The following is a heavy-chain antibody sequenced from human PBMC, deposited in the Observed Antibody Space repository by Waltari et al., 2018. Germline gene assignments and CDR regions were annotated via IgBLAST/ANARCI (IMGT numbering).Heavy chain of an antibody. J-gene: IGHJ6*02. CDR3: ARLASPEGLDV. Sequence: QLQLQESGPGLVKPSETLSLMSPVSGGSITSSSFHWTWIRQPPGKGLEWIGSVYYTGSAFYNPSLKSRLTISSDTSGNQFSLQVRSVTAADTAVYYCARLASPEGLDVWGQGTTVTVSS. V-gene: IGHV4-39*01. CDR2: VYYTGSA. CDR1: GGSITSSSFH.